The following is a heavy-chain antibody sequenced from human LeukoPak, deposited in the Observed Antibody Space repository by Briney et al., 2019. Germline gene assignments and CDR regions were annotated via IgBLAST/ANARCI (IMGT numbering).Heavy chain of an antibody. Sequence: SVKVSCKASGGTFSSYAISWVRQAPGQGLEWMGRIIPIFGIANYAQKFQGRVTITADKSTSTAYMELSSLRSEDTAVYYCARDLKSYDILTGYSISNWFDPWGQGTLVTVSS. CDR2: IIPIFGIA. J-gene: IGHJ5*02. CDR1: GGTFSSYA. D-gene: IGHD3-9*01. CDR3: ARDLKSYDILTGYSISNWFDP. V-gene: IGHV1-69*04.